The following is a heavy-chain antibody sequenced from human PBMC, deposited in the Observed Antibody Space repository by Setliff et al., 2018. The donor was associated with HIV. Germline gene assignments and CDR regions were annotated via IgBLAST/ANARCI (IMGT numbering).Heavy chain of an antibody. Sequence: SETLSLTCAVYGGSFKTYYWSWIRQSPGKGLEWIGEINHSGSTNYNPSLKSRVTMSVDTSKNQFSLKLSSVTAADTAVFYCARAPTGYSSIWYRNGLTYYNYMDVWGKGTKVTVS. CDR1: GGSFKTYY. J-gene: IGHJ6*03. V-gene: IGHV4-34*01. CDR2: INHSGST. CDR3: ARAPTGYSSIWYRNGLTYYNYMDV. D-gene: IGHD6-13*01.